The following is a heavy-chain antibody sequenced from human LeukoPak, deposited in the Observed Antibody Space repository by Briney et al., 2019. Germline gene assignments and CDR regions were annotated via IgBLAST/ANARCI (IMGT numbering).Heavy chain of an antibody. CDR3: ARGRWSSGYPGDWFDP. Sequence: SETLSLTCTVSGGSISGGDYNWNWIRQPPGKGLEWIGYIFYTGHTYYNPSLKSRITISVDPSKNQFSLKLSSMTAADTAVYYCARGRWSSGYPGDWFDPWGQGTLVTVSS. J-gene: IGHJ5*02. CDR1: GGSISGGDYN. CDR2: IFYTGHT. V-gene: IGHV4-30-4*01. D-gene: IGHD3-22*01.